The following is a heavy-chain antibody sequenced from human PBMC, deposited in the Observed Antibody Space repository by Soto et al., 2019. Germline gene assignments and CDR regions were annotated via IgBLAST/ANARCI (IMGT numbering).Heavy chain of an antibody. CDR3: VKSPQAAGRGPFDF. D-gene: IGHD6-19*01. Sequence: EVQLLESGGDLLQPGGSLRLSCAASGFTFSSFAMNWVRQAPGKGLEWVSSTSASDGTTYYSNSVEGRFTISRDNSKNTLYLQMNSLRAEDTALYHCVKSPQAAGRGPFDFWGQGTLVTVSS. J-gene: IGHJ4*02. V-gene: IGHV3-23*01. CDR1: GFTFSSFA. CDR2: TSASDGTT.